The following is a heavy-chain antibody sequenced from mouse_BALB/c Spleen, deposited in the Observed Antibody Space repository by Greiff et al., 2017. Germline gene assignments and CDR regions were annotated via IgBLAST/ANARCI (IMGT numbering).Heavy chain of an antibody. D-gene: IGHD1-2*01. CDR1: GFTFSSYT. CDR2: ISSGGSYT. CDR3: TREGHYYGSLPDSYWYFDV. J-gene: IGHJ1*01. Sequence: EVQVVESGGGLVKPGGSLKLSCAASGFTFSSYTMSWVRQTPGKRLEWVATISSGGSYTYYPDSVKGRFTISRDNAKNTLYLQMSSLKSEDTAMYYCTREGHYYGSLPDSYWYFDVWGEGTTVTVSS. V-gene: IGHV5-6-4*01.